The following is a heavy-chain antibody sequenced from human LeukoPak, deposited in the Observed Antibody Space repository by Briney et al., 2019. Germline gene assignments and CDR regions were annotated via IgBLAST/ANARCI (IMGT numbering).Heavy chain of an antibody. J-gene: IGHJ4*02. CDR2: INSDGSST. CDR1: GFTFDDYA. Sequence: PGGSLRLSCAASGFTFDDYAMHWVRQAPGKGLVWVSRINSDGSSTSYADSVKGRFTISRDNAKNTLYLQMNSLRAEDTAVYYCARAPMIVVASYFDYWGQGTLVTVSS. CDR3: ARAPMIVVASYFDY. V-gene: IGHV3-74*01. D-gene: IGHD3-22*01.